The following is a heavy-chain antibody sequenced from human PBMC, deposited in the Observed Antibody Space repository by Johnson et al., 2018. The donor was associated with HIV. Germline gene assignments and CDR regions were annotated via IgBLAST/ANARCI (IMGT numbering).Heavy chain of an antibody. Sequence: EQLVESGGGLVQPGGSLRLSCAASRFTFSSYDMHWVRQATGKGLEWVSAIGTAGSTYSADSVKGRFTISRDNSKNTLYLQMNSPSPEDTGVYHRARDRHGSGRPNAVDLCAEGQRSP. CDR3: ARDRHGSGRPNAVDL. CDR1: RFTFSSYD. CDR2: IGTAGST. D-gene: IGHD3-10*01. V-gene: IGHV3-13*01. J-gene: IGHJ3*01.